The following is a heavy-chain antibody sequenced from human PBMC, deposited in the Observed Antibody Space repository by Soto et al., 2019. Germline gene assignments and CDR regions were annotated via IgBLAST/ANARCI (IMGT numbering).Heavy chain of an antibody. V-gene: IGHV1-3*01. Sequence: ASVKVSCKASGYTFTSYAMHWVLQAPGQRLEWMGWINAGNGNTKYSQKFQGRVTITRDTSASTAYMELSSLRSEDTAVYYCARDEPPTYYYFDYWGQGTLVTVSS. CDR3: ARDEPPTYYYFDY. CDR1: GYTFTSYA. CDR2: INAGNGNT. J-gene: IGHJ4*02. D-gene: IGHD1-26*01.